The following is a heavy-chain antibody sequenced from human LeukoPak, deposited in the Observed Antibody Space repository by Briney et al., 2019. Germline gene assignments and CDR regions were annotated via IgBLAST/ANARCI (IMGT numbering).Heavy chain of an antibody. Sequence: GGSLRLSCAASGFTFSSYAMSWVRQAPGKGLEWVSAISGSGGSTYYADTVRGRFTISRDTSKSMVFLQVNSLRADDTAVYYCAKDVVRGSGRINWFDPWGQGTLVTVSS. V-gene: IGHV3-23*01. CDR3: AKDVVRGSGRINWFDP. J-gene: IGHJ5*02. D-gene: IGHD3-10*01. CDR1: GFTFSSYA. CDR2: ISGSGGST.